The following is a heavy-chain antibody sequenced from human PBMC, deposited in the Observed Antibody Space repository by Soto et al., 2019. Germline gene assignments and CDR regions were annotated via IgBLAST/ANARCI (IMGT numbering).Heavy chain of an antibody. D-gene: IGHD1-20*01. V-gene: IGHV3-23*01. CDR2: ISANDVGT. Sequence: EVQLLESGGGVVQPGGSLRLSCEASGFTLRNYAMTWIRQAPGKGLEWVSLISANDVGTYYAESVKTRFTISTDQSRNTVYLQMDSLRADDTVIYYCAKAKNDYNWDNRPPFDYWGQGTLVTVSS. J-gene: IGHJ4*02. CDR1: GFTLRNYA. CDR3: AKAKNDYNWDNRPPFDY.